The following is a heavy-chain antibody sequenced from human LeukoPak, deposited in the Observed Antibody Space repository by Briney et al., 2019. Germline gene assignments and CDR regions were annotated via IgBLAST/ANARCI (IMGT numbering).Heavy chain of an antibody. CDR1: GFTFSSYS. J-gene: IGHJ4*02. D-gene: IGHD2-2*01. Sequence: GGSLRLSCAASGFTFSSYSMNWVRQAPGKGLDWVSSISSSSSYIYYADSVKGRFTISRDNAKNSLYLQMNSLRAEDTAVYYCARSPRNIVVVPAAPDYWGQGTLVTVSS. V-gene: IGHV3-21*01. CDR2: ISSSSSYI. CDR3: ARSPRNIVVVPAAPDY.